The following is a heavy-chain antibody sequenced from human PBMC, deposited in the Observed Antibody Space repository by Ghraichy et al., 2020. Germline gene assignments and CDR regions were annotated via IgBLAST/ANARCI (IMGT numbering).Heavy chain of an antibody. CDR2: IKSKTDGGTT. V-gene: IGHV3-15*01. CDR3: TTVTGYYDYVWGSYRHDY. D-gene: IGHD3-16*02. J-gene: IGHJ4*02. Sequence: GGSLRLSCAASGFTFSNAWMSWVRQAPGKGLEWVGRIKSKTDGGTTDYAAPVKGRFTISRDDSKNTLYLQMNSLKTEDTAVYYCTTVTGYYDYVWGSYRHDYWGQGTLVTVSS. CDR1: GFTFSNAW.